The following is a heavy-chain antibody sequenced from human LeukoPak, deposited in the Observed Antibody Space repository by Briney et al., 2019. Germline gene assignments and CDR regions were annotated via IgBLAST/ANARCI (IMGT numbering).Heavy chain of an antibody. Sequence: GGSLTLSCAASGFTFSPYAMTWVRQAPGKGLEWVSGINSNGDEIYYADSVRGRFTIPRDNSKHALYLQMDSRRAEDTAVYYCANWIGSSSRDYWGQGTLVTVSS. D-gene: IGHD6-6*01. J-gene: IGHJ4*02. CDR1: GFTFSPYA. CDR3: ANWIGSSSRDY. CDR2: INSNGDEI. V-gene: IGHV3-23*01.